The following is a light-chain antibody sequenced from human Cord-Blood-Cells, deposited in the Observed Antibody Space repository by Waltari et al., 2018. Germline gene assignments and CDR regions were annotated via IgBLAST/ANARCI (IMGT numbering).Light chain of an antibody. V-gene: IGLV3-19*01. CDR1: SLSSYY. CDR2: GKN. CDR3: NSRDSSGNHLRV. Sequence: SSELTQDPSVSVALGQTVRITCQGPSLSSYYASWYQQKPGQAPVLVIYGKNNRPSGIPDRFSGSSSGNTASLTITGAQAEDEADYYCNSRDSSGNHLRVFGGGTKLTVL. J-gene: IGLJ3*02.